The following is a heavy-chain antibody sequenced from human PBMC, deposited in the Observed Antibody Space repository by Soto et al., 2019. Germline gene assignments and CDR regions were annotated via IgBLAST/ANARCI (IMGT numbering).Heavy chain of an antibody. CDR2: INASSGNT. V-gene: IGHV1-3*01. CDR1: GYTFTSYA. Sequence: VASVKVSCKASGYTFTSYAMYWVRQAPGQRLEWMGIINASSGNTNYAQKFQGRVTMTRDTSTSTVYMELSSQRSEDTAVYYCARAKSSGENQYYYYGMDVWGQGTTVTVSS. J-gene: IGHJ6*02. D-gene: IGHD3-10*01. CDR3: ARAKSSGENQYYYYGMDV.